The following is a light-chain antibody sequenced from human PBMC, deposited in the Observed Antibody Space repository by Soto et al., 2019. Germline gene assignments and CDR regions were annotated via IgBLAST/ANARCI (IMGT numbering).Light chain of an antibody. Sequence: QSVLTQPASVSGSPGQSITISCSGTSGSVGSYNFVSWYQQLPGKAPKLMIYEVSNRPSGVSNRFSGSKSGNTASLTISGLQAEDEADYYCSSYTTSSNYVFGSGTKVTVL. CDR2: EVS. V-gene: IGLV2-14*01. J-gene: IGLJ1*01. CDR3: SSYTTSSNYV. CDR1: SGSVGSYNF.